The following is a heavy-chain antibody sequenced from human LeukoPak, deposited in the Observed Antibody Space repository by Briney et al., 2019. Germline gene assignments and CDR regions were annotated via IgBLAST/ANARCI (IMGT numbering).Heavy chain of an antibody. Sequence: GGSLRLSCAASGFTFDDYGMSWVRQAPGKGLEWVSGTNWNGGSTGYADSVKGRFTISRDNAKNSLYLQMNSLRAEDTAVYYCARDQVRSYYDFGSGYYTGGNYYYYYMDVWGKGTTVTVSS. D-gene: IGHD3-3*01. J-gene: IGHJ6*03. V-gene: IGHV3-20*04. CDR1: GFTFDDYG. CDR2: TNWNGGST. CDR3: ARDQVRSYYDFGSGYYTGGNYYYYYMDV.